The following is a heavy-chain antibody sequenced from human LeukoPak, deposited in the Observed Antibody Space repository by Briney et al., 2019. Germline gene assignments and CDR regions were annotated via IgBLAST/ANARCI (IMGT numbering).Heavy chain of an antibody. J-gene: IGHJ4*02. V-gene: IGHV4-4*07. CDR1: GGSISSYS. CDR3: ARMGAIAGASANPDH. Sequence: PSETLSLTCTVSGGSISSYSWSWIRQPAGKGLEWIGRIYTSGSTNYNPSLKSRVTMSVDTSKNQFSLKLSSVTAADTAVYYCARMGAIAGASANPDHWGQGTLVTVSS. CDR2: IYTSGST. D-gene: IGHD4/OR15-4a*01.